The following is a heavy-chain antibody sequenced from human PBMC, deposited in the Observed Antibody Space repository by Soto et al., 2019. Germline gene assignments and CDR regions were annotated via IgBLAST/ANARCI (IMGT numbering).Heavy chain of an antibody. CDR1: GYGFRNNG. J-gene: IGHJ5*02. D-gene: IGHD3-16*01. CDR3: ARMETFGSLNWFDP. Sequence: SGEVSCKASGYGFRNNGVSWVRQATGQGLEWMGWMNPGSGDTGYAQNFQGRVTMTRDISIATAYMELSSLRSDDTAIYYCARMETFGSLNWFDPWGQGTLVTVSS. CDR2: MNPGSGDT. V-gene: IGHV1-8*01.